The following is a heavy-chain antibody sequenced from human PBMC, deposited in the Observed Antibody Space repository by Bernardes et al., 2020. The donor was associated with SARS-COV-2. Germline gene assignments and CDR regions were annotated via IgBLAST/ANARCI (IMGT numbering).Heavy chain of an antibody. CDR3: ACGGSCYFDY. CDR2: ISSIITI. D-gene: IGHD2-15*01. CDR1: RITFRTSN. Sequence: GGSLRPTSAFSRITFRTSNMLAAHPNPFTGPEWISFISSIITIYYADSVKGRFTVSRDNAKNSLYLQMNSLRDEDTAVYYCACGGSCYFDYWGQGTLVTVSS. V-gene: IGHV3-48*02. J-gene: IGHJ4*02.